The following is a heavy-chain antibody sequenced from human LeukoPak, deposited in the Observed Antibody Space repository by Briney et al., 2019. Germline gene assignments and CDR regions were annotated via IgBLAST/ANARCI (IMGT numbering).Heavy chain of an antibody. J-gene: IGHJ4*02. V-gene: IGHV4-34*01. CDR2: INHRGGT. CDR1: GGPFSGYY. D-gene: IGHD5-24*01. Sequence: PSETLSLTCAVYGGPFSGYYWSWIRQPPGKGLEWIGEINHRGGTNYNPSLKSRVTMSVDTSTNQFSLKLISVTAADTAVYYCARGTEGDGYNLDYWGQGTLVTVSS. CDR3: ARGTEGDGYNLDY.